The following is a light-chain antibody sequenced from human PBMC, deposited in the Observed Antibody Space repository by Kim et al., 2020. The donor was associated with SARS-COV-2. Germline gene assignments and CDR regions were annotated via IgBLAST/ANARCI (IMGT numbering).Light chain of an antibody. CDR3: NSRDSSGNHLQV. CDR2: GKN. Sequence: SSELTQDPAVSVALGQTVRITCQGDSLRSYYASWYQQKPGQAPVLVIYGKNNRPSVIPDRFSGSSSGNTASLTITRAQAEAEADYYCNSRDSSGNHLQVF. J-gene: IGLJ3*02. V-gene: IGLV3-19*01. CDR1: SLRSYY.